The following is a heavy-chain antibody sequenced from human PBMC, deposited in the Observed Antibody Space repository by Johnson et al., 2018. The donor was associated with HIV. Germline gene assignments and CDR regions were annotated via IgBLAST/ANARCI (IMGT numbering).Heavy chain of an antibody. CDR2: IKSKTDGGTT. J-gene: IGHJ3*02. V-gene: IGHV3-15*01. D-gene: IGHD2-15*01. CDR1: GFTFNNAW. CDR3: TTQCLPGGFDI. Sequence: VQLVESGGGLVKPGGSLRLSCAASGFTFNNAWMSWVRQAPGKGLEWVGRIKSKTDGGTTDYAADVKGRFTISSDDSKNTMYLQRNSLNTEDTAVYYGTTQCLPGGFDIWGQGTMVTVSS.